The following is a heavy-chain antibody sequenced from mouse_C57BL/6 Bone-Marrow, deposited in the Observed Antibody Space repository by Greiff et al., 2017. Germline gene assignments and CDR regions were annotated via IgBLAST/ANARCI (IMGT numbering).Heavy chain of an antibody. D-gene: IGHD1-1*01. V-gene: IGHV5-9*01. J-gene: IGHJ1*03. Sequence: VQLKESGGGLVKPGGSLKLSCAASGFTFSSYTMSWVRQTPEKRLEWVATISGGGGNTYYPDSVKGRFTISRDNAKNTLYLQMSSLRSEDTALYYCARHYYGSRGWYFDVWGTGTTVTVSS. CDR3: ARHYYGSRGWYFDV. CDR2: ISGGGGNT. CDR1: GFTFSSYT.